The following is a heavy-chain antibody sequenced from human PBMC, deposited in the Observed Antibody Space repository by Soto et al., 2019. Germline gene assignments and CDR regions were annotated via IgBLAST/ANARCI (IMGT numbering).Heavy chain of an antibody. D-gene: IGHD2-15*01. CDR1: GYSVTSRDYY. CDR3: APLSVSLSGPYGIHV. V-gene: IGHV4-39*01. CDR2: MFYSGLT. Sequence: XETLSLTGSVPGYSVTSRDYYWAWIRHPPGKGLEWIGSMFYSGLTYYNPSLKSRVTLSVDTSKNQFSVRLNSVTAADTAVYYCAPLSVSLSGPYGIHVWGQGTTVTVSS. J-gene: IGHJ6*02.